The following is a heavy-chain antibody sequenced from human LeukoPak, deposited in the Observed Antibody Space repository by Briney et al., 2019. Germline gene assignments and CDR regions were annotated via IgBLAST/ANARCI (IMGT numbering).Heavy chain of an antibody. CDR2: IYYSGST. V-gene: IGHV4-31*03. CDR3: ARARLRWYSFDY. Sequence: SQTLSLTCTVSGGSISSGGYYWSWTRQHPGKGLEWIGYIYYSGSTYYNPSLKSRVTISVDTSKNQFSLKLSSVTAADTAVYYCARARLRWYSFDYWGQGTLVTVSS. CDR1: GGSISSGGYY. J-gene: IGHJ4*02. D-gene: IGHD4-23*01.